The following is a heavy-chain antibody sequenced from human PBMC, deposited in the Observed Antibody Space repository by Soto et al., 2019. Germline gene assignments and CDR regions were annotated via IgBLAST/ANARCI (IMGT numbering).Heavy chain of an antibody. J-gene: IGHJ4*01. CDR2: LYPSDSDI. V-gene: IGHV5-51*01. D-gene: IGHD2-15*01. CDR1: GYTFTSYW. CDR3: VGSGTSSGRFSDY. Sequence: GESLKISCRGSGYTFTSYWIGCVRQLPGEGLEWMGVLYPSDSDIRYSPSFQGKVTISADKSITTAYLKSSSLKAADPAMYYCVGSGTSSGRFSDYWGHGTLVTVS.